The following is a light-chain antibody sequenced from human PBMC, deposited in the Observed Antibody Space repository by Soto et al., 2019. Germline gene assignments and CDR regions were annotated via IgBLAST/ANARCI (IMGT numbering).Light chain of an antibody. Sequence: DIQMTQSPSTLSASVGDRVTITCRASQSINGWLAWYQQKPGKAPKLLMYMASILESGDPSRFSGSASGTEFTLTISSLQPDDFANYCCQQHNDYPSPFGQGTRVQMK. J-gene: IGKJ1*01. CDR2: MAS. CDR1: QSINGW. CDR3: QQHNDYPSP. V-gene: IGKV1-5*03.